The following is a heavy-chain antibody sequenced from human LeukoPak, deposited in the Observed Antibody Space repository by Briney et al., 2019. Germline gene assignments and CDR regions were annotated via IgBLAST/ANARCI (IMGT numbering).Heavy chain of an antibody. D-gene: IGHD3-22*01. CDR1: GYTFTDYY. CDR2: VDPEDGET. V-gene: IGHV1-69-2*01. Sequence: ASVKISCKVSGYTFTDYYMHWVQQAPGKGLEWMGLVDPEDGETIYAEKFQGRVTITPDTSTYTAYMELRSLRSEDTAVYYCATEICYYYDSSRADYWGQGTLVTVSS. CDR3: ATEICYYYDSSRADY. J-gene: IGHJ4*02.